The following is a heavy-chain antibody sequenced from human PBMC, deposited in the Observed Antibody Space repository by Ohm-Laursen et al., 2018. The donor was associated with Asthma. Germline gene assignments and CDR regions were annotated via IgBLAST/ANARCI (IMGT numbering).Heavy chain of an antibody. CDR3: ARIGPEWELPGREYSLHH. CDR1: GYTFRRYS. D-gene: IGHD1-26*01. Sequence: SLRLSCTASGYTFRRYSIHWVRQAPGKGLEWVASISTASTFIYYADSVRGRFTTPRDNARNSVYLQMNSLRAEDTALYYCARIGPEWELPGREYSLHHWGEGTLVTVSS. CDR2: ISTASTFI. J-gene: IGHJ1*01. V-gene: IGHV3-21*01.